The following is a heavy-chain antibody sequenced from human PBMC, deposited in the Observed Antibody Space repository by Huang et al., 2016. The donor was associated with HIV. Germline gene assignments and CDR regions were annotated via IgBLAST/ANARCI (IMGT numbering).Heavy chain of an antibody. CDR2: IYYSGST. D-gene: IGHD6-6*01. V-gene: IGHV4-59*01. CDR1: GGSMRSYY. Sequence: QVQLQESGPGLVKPSETLSLTCTVSGGSMRSYYWSWIRQPPGKGLEGIGYIYYSGSTNYDPCHKSRITISVDTSKNQFSLRLSSVTAADTAVYYCAGASIAARRWFDPWGQGSLVTVSS. CDR3: AGASIAARRWFDP. J-gene: IGHJ5*02.